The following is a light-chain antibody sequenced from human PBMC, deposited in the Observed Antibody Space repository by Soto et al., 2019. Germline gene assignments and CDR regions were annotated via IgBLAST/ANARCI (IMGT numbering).Light chain of an antibody. CDR3: QQYYNTPRA. Sequence: DIVMTQSPDSLAVSLGERATINSKSSQSVLYSSNNKNYLAWYQQKPGEPPKLLIYWASTRESGVPDRFSGSGSGTDFTLTISSLQAEDVAVYYCQQYYNTPRAFGPGTKVDIK. J-gene: IGKJ3*01. CDR2: WAS. V-gene: IGKV4-1*01. CDR1: QSVLYSSNNKNY.